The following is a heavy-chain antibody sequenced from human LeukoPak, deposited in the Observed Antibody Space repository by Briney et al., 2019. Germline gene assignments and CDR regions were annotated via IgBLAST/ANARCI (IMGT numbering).Heavy chain of an antibody. J-gene: IGHJ4*02. D-gene: IGHD6-13*01. V-gene: IGHV3-33*01. CDR2: IWYDGSNK. CDR1: GFTFSSYG. CDR3: ARDAVYSSSWQYY. Sequence: PGRSLRLSCAASGFTFSSYGMHCVRQAPGKGLEWVAVIWYDGSNKYYADSVKGRFTISRDNSKNTLYLQMNSLRAEDTAVYYCARDAVYSSSWQYYWGQRALVTVSS.